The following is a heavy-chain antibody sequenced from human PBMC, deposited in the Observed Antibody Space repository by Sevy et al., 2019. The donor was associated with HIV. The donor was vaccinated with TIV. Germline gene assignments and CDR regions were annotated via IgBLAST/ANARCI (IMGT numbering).Heavy chain of an antibody. CDR1: GFTFSSYA. D-gene: IGHD3-10*01. V-gene: IGHV3-64D*06. J-gene: IGHJ6*02. Sequence: GGSLRLSCSASGFTFSSYAMHWVRQAPGKGLEYVSAISSNGGSTYYADSVKGRFTISRDNSKNTLYLQMSSLRAEDTAVYYCVKSVYYYGSGSYGALMDVWGQGTTVTVSS. CDR3: VKSVYYYGSGSYGALMDV. CDR2: ISSNGGST.